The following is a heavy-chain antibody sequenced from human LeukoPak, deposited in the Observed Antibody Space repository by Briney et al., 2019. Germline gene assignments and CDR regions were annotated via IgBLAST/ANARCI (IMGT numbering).Heavy chain of an antibody. J-gene: IGHJ4*02. CDR3: ARGGSVAAAGFDY. CDR1: GYTFSGYY. CDR2: INPNSGGT. Sequence: ASVKVSCKASGYTFSGYYMRWVRQAPGQGLEWMGWINPNSGGTNYAQKFQGRVTMTRDTSISTAYMELSRLRSDDTAVYYCARGGSVAAAGFDYWGQGTLVTVSS. D-gene: IGHD6-13*01. V-gene: IGHV1-2*02.